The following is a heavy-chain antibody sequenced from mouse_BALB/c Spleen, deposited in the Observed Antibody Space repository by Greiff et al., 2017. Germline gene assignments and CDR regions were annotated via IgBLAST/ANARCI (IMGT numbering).Heavy chain of an antibody. D-gene: IGHD4-1*01. J-gene: IGHJ4*01. V-gene: IGHV1-39*01. CDR1: GYSFTDYI. CDR2: INPYYGST. Sequence: VQLQQTGPELVKPGASVKISCKASGYSFTDYIMLWVKQSHGKSLEWIGNINPYYGSTSYNLKFKGKATLTVDKSSSTAYMQLNSLTSEDSAVYYCARGNWERAMDYWGQGTSVTVSS. CDR3: ARGNWERAMDY.